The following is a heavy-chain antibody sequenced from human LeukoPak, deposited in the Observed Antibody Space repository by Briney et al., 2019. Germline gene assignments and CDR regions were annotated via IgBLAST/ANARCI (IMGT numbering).Heavy chain of an antibody. CDR1: GFTFSSYS. CDR2: ISYDGSNK. CDR3: ARDQGYFDY. J-gene: IGHJ4*02. Sequence: PGGSLRLSCAASGFTFSSYSMNWVRQAPGKGLEWVAVISYDGSNKYYADSVKGRFTISRDNSKNTLYLQMNSLRAEDTAVYYCARDQGYFDYWGQGTLVTVSS. V-gene: IGHV3-30*03.